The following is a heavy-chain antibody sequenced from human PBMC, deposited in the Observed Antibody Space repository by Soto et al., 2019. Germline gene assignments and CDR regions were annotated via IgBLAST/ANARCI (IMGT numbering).Heavy chain of an antibody. V-gene: IGHV4-30-4*01. CDR2: IYYSGST. J-gene: IGHJ3*02. CDR1: GGSISSGDYY. D-gene: IGHD3-22*01. CDR3: ARATRLYYYDSSGYPPFDAFDI. Sequence: PSETLSLTCTVSGGSISSGDYYWSWIRQPPGKGLEWIGYIYYSGSTYYNPSLKSRVTISVDTSKNQFSLKLSSVTAADTAVYYCARATRLYYYDSSGYPPFDAFDIWGQGTMVTVSS.